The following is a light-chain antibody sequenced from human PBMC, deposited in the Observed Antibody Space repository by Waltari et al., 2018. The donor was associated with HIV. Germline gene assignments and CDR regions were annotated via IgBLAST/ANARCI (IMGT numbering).Light chain of an antibody. J-gene: IGLJ3*02. CDR2: EVS. CDR1: SRDVGSYNL. V-gene: IGLV2-23*02. CDR3: CSYAGSSTFEV. Sequence: QSALTQPASVSGSPGQSITISCTGTSRDVGSYNLVSWYQQHPGKAPKLMIYEVSKRPSGVSNRFSGSKSGNTASLTISGLQAEDEADYYCCSYAGSSTFEVFGGGTKLTVL.